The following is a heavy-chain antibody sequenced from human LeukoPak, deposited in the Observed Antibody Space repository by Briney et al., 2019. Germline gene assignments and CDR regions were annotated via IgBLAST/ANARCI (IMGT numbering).Heavy chain of an antibody. D-gene: IGHD2-2*03. Sequence: GGSLRLSCAASGFTVSSNYMSWVRQAPGKGLEWVSIIYGSGDTCYADSVKGRFTISRDNSKNTLYLQMNSLRAEDTAVYFCARGYCTSTSCNNWFDPWGQGALVTVSS. CDR2: IYGSGDT. CDR3: ARGYCTSTSCNNWFDP. V-gene: IGHV3-66*01. J-gene: IGHJ5*02. CDR1: GFTVSSNY.